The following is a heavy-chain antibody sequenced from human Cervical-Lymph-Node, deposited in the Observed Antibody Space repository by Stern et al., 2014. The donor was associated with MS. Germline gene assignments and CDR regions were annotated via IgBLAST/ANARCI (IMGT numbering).Heavy chain of an antibody. J-gene: IGHJ4*02. D-gene: IGHD6-6*01. CDR3: ARGGYSSSPAGYFDY. CDR1: GFTFSSYG. CDR2: IWYDGSNK. Sequence: QVQLVESGGGVVQPGRSLRLSCAASGFTFSSYGMHWVRQAPGKGLEWVAVIWYDGSNKYYADSVKGRFTISRDNSKNTLYLQMKSLRAEDTAVYYCARGGYSSSPAGYFDYWGQGTLVTVSS. V-gene: IGHV3-33*01.